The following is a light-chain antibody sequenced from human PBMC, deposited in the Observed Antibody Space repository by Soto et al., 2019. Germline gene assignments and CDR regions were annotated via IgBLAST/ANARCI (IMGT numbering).Light chain of an antibody. CDR2: DVS. CDR3: CSYAGSYPVV. Sequence: QSALTQPRSVSGSPGQSVTISCTGTSSDVGGYNYVSWHQQHPGKAPKLMIYDVSKRPSGVPDRFSGSKSGNTASLTISGLQAEDEADYYCCSYAGSYPVVFGGGTHLTVL. J-gene: IGLJ2*01. CDR1: SSDVGGYNY. V-gene: IGLV2-11*01.